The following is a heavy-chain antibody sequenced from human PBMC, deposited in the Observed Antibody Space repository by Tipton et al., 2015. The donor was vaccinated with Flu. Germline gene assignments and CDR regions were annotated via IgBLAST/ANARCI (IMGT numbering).Heavy chain of an antibody. CDR3: ARRGNYKGGSFDV. Sequence: QLVQSGAEVKKPGSSVKVSCKASGDSFRTYGISWVRQAPGQGLEWMGGIIPMFGTANYARKFQDRVTITADESTTTAYMELSSLRSEDTALYYCARRGNYKGGSFDVWGQGTMVNVST. CDR1: GDSFRTYG. CDR2: IIPMFGTA. J-gene: IGHJ3*01. V-gene: IGHV1-69*01. D-gene: IGHD3-10*01.